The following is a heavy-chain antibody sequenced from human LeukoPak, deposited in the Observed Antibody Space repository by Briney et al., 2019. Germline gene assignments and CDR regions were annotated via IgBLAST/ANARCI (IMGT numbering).Heavy chain of an antibody. CDR1: GFTFSTYW. Sequence: GGSLRLSCAASGFTFSTYWMHWVRQAPGKGLVWVSRISSDGSITGYADSVKGRFTISRVNAKNTLYLQMNSLRAEDTAVYYCARHLNYYLDYWGQGTLVTVSS. D-gene: IGHD3-10*01. CDR2: ISSDGSIT. V-gene: IGHV3-74*01. J-gene: IGHJ4*02. CDR3: ARHLNYYLDY.